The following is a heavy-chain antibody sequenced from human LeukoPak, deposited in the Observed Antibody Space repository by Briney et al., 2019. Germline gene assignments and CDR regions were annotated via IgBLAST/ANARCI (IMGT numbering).Heavy chain of an antibody. Sequence: PGGSLRLSCAASGFTFSNAWMSWVRQAPGKGLEWVAVISYDGSNKYYADSVKGRFTISRDNSKNTLYLQMNSLRAEDTAVYYCARDDAFYDSSGYLDYWGQGTLVTVSS. CDR3: ARDDAFYDSSGYLDY. J-gene: IGHJ4*02. CDR2: ISYDGSNK. CDR1: GFTFSNAW. V-gene: IGHV3-30-3*01. D-gene: IGHD3-22*01.